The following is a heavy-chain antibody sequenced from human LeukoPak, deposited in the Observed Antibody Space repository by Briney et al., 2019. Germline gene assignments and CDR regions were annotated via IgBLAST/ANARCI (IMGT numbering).Heavy chain of an antibody. CDR3: ARADSSDYVWGSYRYGIDGRYYFDY. V-gene: IGHV4-30-4*01. J-gene: IGHJ4*02. CDR1: VGSISSGAYY. D-gene: IGHD3-16*02. CDR2: IYYSGST. Sequence: PSETLSLTCTFSVGSISSGAYYGRWIRKPPGKGLEWIGYIYYSGSTYYNPSLKSRVTISVDTSKNQFSLKLSSVTAADTAVYYCARADSSDYVWGSYRYGIDGRYYFDYWGQGTLVTVSS.